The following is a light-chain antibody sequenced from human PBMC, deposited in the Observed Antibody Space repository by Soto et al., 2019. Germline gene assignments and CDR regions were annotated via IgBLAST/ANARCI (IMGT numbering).Light chain of an antibody. CDR3: SSYRSSSTPDV. Sequence: QSALTQPASVSGSPGQSITISCTGTSSDVGAYNYVSWYQQHPGKAPKLMIYDVRNRPSGVSNRFSGSKSGNTASLTISGLQAEDEADYYCSSYRSSSTPDVFGTGTKLTVL. CDR1: SSDVGAYNY. V-gene: IGLV2-14*01. CDR2: DVR. J-gene: IGLJ1*01.